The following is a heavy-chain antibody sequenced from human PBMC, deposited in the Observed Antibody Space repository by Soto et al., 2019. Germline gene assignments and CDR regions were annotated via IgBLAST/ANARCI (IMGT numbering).Heavy chain of an antibody. Sequence: GGSLRLSCAASGFTFSSYGMHWVRQAPGKGLEWVAVISYDGSNKYYADSVKGRFTISRDNSKNTLYLQMNSLRDEDTAVYYCAKAGRVDVAGTYYFDYWGQGTLVTVSS. CDR3: AKAGRVDVAGTYYFDY. CDR2: ISYDGSNK. CDR1: GFTFSSYG. D-gene: IGHD6-19*01. J-gene: IGHJ4*02. V-gene: IGHV3-30*18.